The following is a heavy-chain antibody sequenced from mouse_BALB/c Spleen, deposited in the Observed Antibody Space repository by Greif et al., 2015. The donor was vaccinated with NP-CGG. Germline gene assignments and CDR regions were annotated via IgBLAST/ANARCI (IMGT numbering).Heavy chain of an antibody. Sequence: EVQLQQSGGGLVQPGGSMKLSCVASGFTFSNYWMNWVRQSPEKGLEWVAEIRLKSNNYATHYAESVKGRFTISRDDSKSSVYLQMNNLRAEDTGIYYCTRNGNLPYYFDYWGQGTTLTVSS. CDR2: IRLKSNNYAT. D-gene: IGHD2-1*01. J-gene: IGHJ2*01. V-gene: IGHV6-6*02. CDR1: GFTFSNYW. CDR3: TRNGNLPYYFDY.